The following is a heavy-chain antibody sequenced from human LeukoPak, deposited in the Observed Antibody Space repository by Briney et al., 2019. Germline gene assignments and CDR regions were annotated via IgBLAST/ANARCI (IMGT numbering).Heavy chain of an antibody. J-gene: IGHJ3*02. CDR1: SGSISTSNYY. CDR3: AVSGSGAFDI. D-gene: IGHD6-19*01. Sequence: PSETLSLTCTVSSGSISTSNYYWGWVRQPPGKALEWIGNIFYSGSTYYSPSLKSRVTISLDTSRNQFSLKLNSVTAADTAVYYCAVSGSGAFDIWGQGTMVTVSS. CDR2: IFYSGST. V-gene: IGHV4-39*07.